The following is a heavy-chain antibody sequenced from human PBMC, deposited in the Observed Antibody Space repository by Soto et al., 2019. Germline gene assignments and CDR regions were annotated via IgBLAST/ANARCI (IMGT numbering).Heavy chain of an antibody. V-gene: IGHV3-21*01. D-gene: IGHD6-13*01. CDR2: ISSSSSYI. CDR3: AREHQTTIAAAGTIDY. J-gene: IGHJ4*02. CDR1: GFTFSSYS. Sequence: GGSLRLSCAASGFTFSSYSMNWVRQAPGKGLEWVSSISSSSSYIYYADSVKGRFTISRDNAKNSLYLQMNSLRAEDTAVYYCAREHQTTIAAAGTIDYWGQGTLVTVSS.